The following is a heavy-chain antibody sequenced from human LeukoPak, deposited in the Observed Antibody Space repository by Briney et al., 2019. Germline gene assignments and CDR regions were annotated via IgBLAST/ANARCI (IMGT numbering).Heavy chain of an antibody. Sequence: GESLKISCKGSEYSFTTYWIGWVRQMPGKGLEYMGIINPGKSDTRYSPSFQGQVTISADKSINTAYLQWGSLRASDTAMYYCARLLGLKVVTPDDEAFDIWGQGTMVTVSS. CDR2: INPGKSDT. D-gene: IGHD3-22*01. CDR3: ARLLGLKVVTPDDEAFDI. J-gene: IGHJ3*02. CDR1: EYSFTTYW. V-gene: IGHV5-51*01.